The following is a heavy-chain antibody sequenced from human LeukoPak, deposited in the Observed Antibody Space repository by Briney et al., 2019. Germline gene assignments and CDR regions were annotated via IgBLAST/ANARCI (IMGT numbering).Heavy chain of an antibody. D-gene: IGHD3-3*01. V-gene: IGHV4-34*01. CDR1: GGSFSGYY. Sequence: PSETLSLTCVVYGGSFSGYYWSWIRQPPGKGLEWIGEINHSGSTNYNPSLKSRVTIPVDTSTNQFSLKLSSVTAADTAVYYCARHAYYDFWSGYFRYWGQGTLVTVSS. CDR3: ARHAYYDFWSGYFRY. J-gene: IGHJ4*02. CDR2: INHSGST.